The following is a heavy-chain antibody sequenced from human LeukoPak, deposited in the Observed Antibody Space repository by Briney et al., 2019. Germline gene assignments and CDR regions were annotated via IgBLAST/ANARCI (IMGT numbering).Heavy chain of an antibody. CDR3: AKDACSSTSCSFDY. D-gene: IGHD2-2*01. CDR1: GFTFDDYA. Sequence: GRSLRLSCAASGFTFDDYAMHWVRQAPGKGLEWVSGISWNSGSIGYADSVEGRFTISRDNAKNSLYLQMNSLRAKDTALYYCAKDACSSTSCSFDYWGQGTLVTVSS. V-gene: IGHV3-9*01. CDR2: ISWNSGSI. J-gene: IGHJ4*02.